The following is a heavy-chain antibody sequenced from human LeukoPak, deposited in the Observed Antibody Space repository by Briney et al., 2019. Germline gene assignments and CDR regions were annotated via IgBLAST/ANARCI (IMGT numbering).Heavy chain of an antibody. CDR1: GFTFSSYG. Sequence: GGSLRLSCAASGFTFSSYGMHWVRQAPGKGLEWVAVISYDGSNKYYADSVKGRFTISRDNSKNTLYLQMNSLRAEDTAVYYCAKDQGYSYGYMDVDYWGQGTLVTVSS. V-gene: IGHV3-30*18. CDR2: ISYDGSNK. J-gene: IGHJ4*02. D-gene: IGHD5-18*01. CDR3: AKDQGYSYGYMDVDY.